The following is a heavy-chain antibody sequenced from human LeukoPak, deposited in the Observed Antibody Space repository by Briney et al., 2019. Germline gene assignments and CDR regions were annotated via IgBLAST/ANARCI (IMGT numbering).Heavy chain of an antibody. Sequence: ASVKVSCKASGYTFISYGISWVRQAPGQGLEWMGWISADNGNTNFAQNLQGRFTMTTDTSTSTAYMELRSLKSDDTSVYYCARDHYYYGSGKTGCGMDVWGKGTTVTVSS. V-gene: IGHV1-18*04. CDR3: ARDHYYYGSGKTGCGMDV. CDR1: GYTFISYG. D-gene: IGHD3-10*01. CDR2: ISADNGNT. J-gene: IGHJ6*04.